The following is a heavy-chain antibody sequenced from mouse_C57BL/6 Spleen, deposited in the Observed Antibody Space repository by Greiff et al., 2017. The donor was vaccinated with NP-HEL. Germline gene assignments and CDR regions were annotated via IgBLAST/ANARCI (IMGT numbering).Heavy chain of an antibody. CDR2: ISYDGSN. V-gene: IGHV3-6*01. J-gene: IGHJ3*01. CDR1: GYSITSGYY. D-gene: IGHD1-1*01. CDR3: ARDQLRSPFAY. Sequence: EVKLKESGPGLVKPSQSLSLTCSVTGYSITSGYYWNWIRQFPGNKLEWMGYISYDGSNNYNPSLKNRISITRDTSKNQFFLKLNSVTTEDTATYYCARDQLRSPFAYWGQGTLVTVSA.